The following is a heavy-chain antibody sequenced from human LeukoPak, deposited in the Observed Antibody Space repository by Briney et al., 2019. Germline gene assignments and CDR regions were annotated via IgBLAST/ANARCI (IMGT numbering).Heavy chain of an antibody. CDR3: AGGDFWSGYYTFDP. J-gene: IGHJ5*02. Sequence: GAPVKVSCKASGYTFTSYGISWVRQAPGQGLEWMGWISAYNGNTNYAQKLQGRVTMTTDTSTSTAYMELRSLRSDDTAVYYCAGGDFWSGYYTFDPWGQGTLVTVSS. D-gene: IGHD3-3*01. CDR2: ISAYNGNT. V-gene: IGHV1-18*01. CDR1: GYTFTSYG.